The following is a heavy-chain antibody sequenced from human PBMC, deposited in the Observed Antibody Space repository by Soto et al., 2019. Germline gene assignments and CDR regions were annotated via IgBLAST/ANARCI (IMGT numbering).Heavy chain of an antibody. CDR1: GGSFSDYY. Sequence: QVQLRQWGAGLLKPSETLSLTCAVFGGSFSDYYWTWIRQPPGKGLEWIGEINHSGTTSYNPSLKSRLTISLDTSNTQSSLKLSSVTAADTAVYYCARKPIYHFFAGYYSVDYWGQGTLVTVSS. CDR2: INHSGTT. J-gene: IGHJ4*02. D-gene: IGHD3-9*01. CDR3: ARKPIYHFFAGYYSVDY. V-gene: IGHV4-34*01.